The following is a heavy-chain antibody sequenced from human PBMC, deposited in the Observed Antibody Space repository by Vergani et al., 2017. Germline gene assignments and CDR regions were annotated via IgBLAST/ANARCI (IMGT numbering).Heavy chain of an antibody. J-gene: IGHJ4*02. CDR2: IWYDGSNK. D-gene: IGHD1-14*01. CDR3: ARDPGAGYFDY. Sequence: QVQLVESGGGVVQPGRSLRLSCAASGFTFSSYGMHWVRQAPGKGLEWVAVIWYDGSNKYYADSVKGRFTISRDNSKNTLYLQMNSLRAEDTAVDYCARDPGAGYFDYWGQGTLVTVSS. CDR1: GFTFSSYG. V-gene: IGHV3-33*01.